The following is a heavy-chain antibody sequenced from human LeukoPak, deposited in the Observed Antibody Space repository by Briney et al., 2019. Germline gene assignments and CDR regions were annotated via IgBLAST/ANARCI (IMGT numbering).Heavy chain of an antibody. CDR1: GYTFTGYY. J-gene: IGHJ3*02. V-gene: IGHV1-2*02. CDR2: INPNSGGT. Sequence: ASVKVSCKASGYTFTGYYMHWVRQAPGQGLEWMGWINPNSGGTNYAQKFQGRVTMTRDTSISTAYMELSRLRSDDTAVYYCARGRGRVAGTVKINDALDIWGQGTMVTVSS. D-gene: IGHD6-19*01. CDR3: ARGRGRVAGTVKINDALDI.